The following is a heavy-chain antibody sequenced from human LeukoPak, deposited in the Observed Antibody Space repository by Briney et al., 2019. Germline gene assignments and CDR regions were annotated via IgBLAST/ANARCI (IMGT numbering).Heavy chain of an antibody. V-gene: IGHV3-21*01. D-gene: IGHD5-18*01. CDR2: ISSSSSYI. CDR1: GFTFSSYS. CDR3: ASPIGGYSYGLRW. J-gene: IGHJ4*02. Sequence: GGSLRLSCAASGFTFSSYSMNWVRQAPGKGLEGGSGISSSSSYIYYADSVKGRFTISRDNAKNSLYLQMNSLRAEDTAVYYCASPIGGYSYGLRWWGQGTLVTVSS.